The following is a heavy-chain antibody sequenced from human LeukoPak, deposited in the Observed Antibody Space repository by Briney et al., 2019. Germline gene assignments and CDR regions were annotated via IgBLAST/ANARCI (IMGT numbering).Heavy chain of an antibody. CDR2: ISIDSAYI. CDR3: ARGAADGYNYFFYYYMDV. D-gene: IGHD5-24*01. CDR1: GFTFSNYN. Sequence: GGSLRLSCAASGFTFSNYNMNWVSEASGKGLEWVSSISIDSAYIYSADSMKGRFTISRDNTGNSLYLQMNSLRGEDTAVYYCARGAADGYNYFFYYYMDVWGKGTTVTVSS. J-gene: IGHJ6*03. V-gene: IGHV3-21*01.